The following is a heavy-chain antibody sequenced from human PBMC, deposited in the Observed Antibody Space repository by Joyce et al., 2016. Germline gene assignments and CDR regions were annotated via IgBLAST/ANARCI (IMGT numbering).Heavy chain of an antibody. Sequence: QVQLVQSGAEVKKPGASVQVSCKTSGYTFTDYYIHWVRQAPGQGLEWMGWINPKTGGTKYAQRLQGRVTLTRDTSISAAYMELSTLTSDDTAVYYWATSWRTGIDSPYWGQGTLVIVSS. CDR3: ATSWRTGIDSPY. CDR1: GYTFTDYY. CDR2: INPKTGGT. J-gene: IGHJ4*02. V-gene: IGHV1-2*02. D-gene: IGHD1-1*01.